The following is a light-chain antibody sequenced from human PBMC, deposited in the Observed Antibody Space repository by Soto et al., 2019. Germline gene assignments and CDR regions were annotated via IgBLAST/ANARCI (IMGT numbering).Light chain of an antibody. CDR3: QQYNTYWT. J-gene: IGKJ1*01. V-gene: IGKV1-5*03. CDR1: QNINWY. Sequence: DIQMTQSPSTLSASVGDRVTITCRASQNINWYLAWYQQEPGKAPKLLISEAASLPRGVPSRFSGSGSGTEFTLTISSLQPDDFATYYCQQYNTYWTFGQGTKVDIK. CDR2: EAA.